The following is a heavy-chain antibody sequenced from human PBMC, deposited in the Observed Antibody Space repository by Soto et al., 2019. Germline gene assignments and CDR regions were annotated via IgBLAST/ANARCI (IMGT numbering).Heavy chain of an antibody. CDR3: AKGGLYATSWYDGY. CDR1: GFTFRHYA. CDR2: ISDSGDRT. J-gene: IGHJ4*02. Sequence: RLSWAASGFTFRHYAMSWIRQAAGKGLEWLSSISDSGDRTYNAASLKARFTISRDTSQNTLYLQLNSLTADDTAIYYCAKGGLYATSWYDGYWGQRTLVSIYS. D-gene: IGHD6-13*01. V-gene: IGHV3-23*01.